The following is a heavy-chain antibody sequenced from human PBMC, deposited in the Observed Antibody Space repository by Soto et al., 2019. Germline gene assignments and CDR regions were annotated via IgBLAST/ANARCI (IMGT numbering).Heavy chain of an antibody. V-gene: IGHV3-23*01. CDR3: AKGITDFVGKTYYYGMDV. J-gene: IGHJ6*02. Sequence: GGSLRLSCAASGFTFSSYAMSWVRQAPGKGLEWVSAISGSGGSTYYADSVKGRFTISRDNSKNTLYLQMNSLRAEDTAVYYCAKGITDFVGKTYYYGMDVWGQGTTVTVSS. D-gene: IGHD3-10*01. CDR2: ISGSGGST. CDR1: GFTFSSYA.